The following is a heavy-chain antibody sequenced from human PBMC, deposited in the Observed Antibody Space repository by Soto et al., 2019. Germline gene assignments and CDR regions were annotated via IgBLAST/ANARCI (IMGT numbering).Heavy chain of an antibody. CDR3: ARGFPHYYDSSGYRRAFDI. CDR1: GGSFSGYY. V-gene: IGHV4-34*01. D-gene: IGHD3-22*01. J-gene: IGHJ3*02. Sequence: SETLSLTCAVYGGSFSGYYWSWIRQPPGRGLEWIGEINHSGSTNYNPSLKSRVTISVDTSKNQFSLKLSSVTAADTAVYYCARGFPHYYDSSGYRRAFDIWGQGTMVTVSS. CDR2: INHSGST.